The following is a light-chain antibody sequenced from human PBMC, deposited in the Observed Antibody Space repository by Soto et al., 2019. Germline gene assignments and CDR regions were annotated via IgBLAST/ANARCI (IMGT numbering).Light chain of an antibody. CDR3: QQYGSSPLS. J-gene: IGKJ4*01. CDR1: QSVSSSY. Sequence: EIVLTQSPGTLSLSPGERATLSCRASQSVSSSYLALYQQKPGQAPRLLIYGASSRATGLPDRFSGSGSGTDFTLTISRLEPEDFAVYYCQQYGSSPLSFGGGTKVEIK. V-gene: IGKV3-20*01. CDR2: GAS.